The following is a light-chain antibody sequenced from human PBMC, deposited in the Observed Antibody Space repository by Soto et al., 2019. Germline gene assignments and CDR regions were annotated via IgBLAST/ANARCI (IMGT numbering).Light chain of an antibody. J-gene: IGKJ2*01. CDR2: DAS. CDR3: QQRSNWLYT. V-gene: IGKV3-11*01. CDR1: QSVSSD. Sequence: EIVLTQSPATLSLSPGERATLSCRASQSVSSDLAWYQQKPGQAPRLLIYDASNRATGIPARFSGSGSGTDFTLTISSLEPEDFAVYYCQQRSNWLYTFGQGTKLVIK.